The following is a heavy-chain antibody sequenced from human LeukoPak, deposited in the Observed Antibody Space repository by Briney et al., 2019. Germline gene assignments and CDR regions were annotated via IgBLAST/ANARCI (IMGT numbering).Heavy chain of an antibody. V-gene: IGHV3-30-3*01. J-gene: IGHJ3*02. D-gene: IGHD6-19*01. CDR2: LSSDGNSK. CDR1: GFTFSSYA. Sequence: PGGSLTLSCEASGFTFSSYAFHLVRQAPGKGLEWVAFLSSDGNSKYYADSVKGRFTISRDNSKNTLYLQMNSLRVEDTALYYCARPDNVGWSHGFDMGSQGTLVTVSS. CDR3: ARPDNVGWSHGFDM.